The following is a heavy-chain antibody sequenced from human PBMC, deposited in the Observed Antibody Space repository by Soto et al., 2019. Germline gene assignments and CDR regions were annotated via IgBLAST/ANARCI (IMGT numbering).Heavy chain of an antibody. V-gene: IGHV4-39*01. CDR2: IYYSGST. D-gene: IGHD2-2*01. Sequence: QLQLQESGPGLVKPSETLSLTCTVSGGSISSSSYYWGWIRQSPGKGLEWIGSIYYSGSTYYNPSLKSRVTISADTSKNQFSLKLSSVTAADTAVYYCARHVLVPAAIGGMDVWGQGTTVTVSS. CDR3: ARHVLVPAAIGGMDV. J-gene: IGHJ6*02. CDR1: GGSISSSSYY.